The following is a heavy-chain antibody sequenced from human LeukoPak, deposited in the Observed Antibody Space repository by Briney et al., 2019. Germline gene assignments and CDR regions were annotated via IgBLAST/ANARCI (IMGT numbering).Heavy chain of an antibody. D-gene: IGHD3-22*01. CDR1: GYTFTGYY. V-gene: IGHV1-2*02. J-gene: IGHJ4*02. CDR3: ARDPTYYYDSSGYNVRGYFDY. CDR2: INPNSGGT. Sequence: ASVKVSCKASGYTFTGYYMHWVRQAPGQGLEWMGWINPNSGGTNYAQKFQGRVTMTRDTSISTAYMELSRLRSDDTAVYYCARDPTYYYDSSGYNVRGYFDYWGQGTLVTVSS.